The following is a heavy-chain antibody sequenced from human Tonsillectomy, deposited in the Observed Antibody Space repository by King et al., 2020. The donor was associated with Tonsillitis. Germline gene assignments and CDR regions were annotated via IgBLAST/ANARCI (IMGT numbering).Heavy chain of an antibody. V-gene: IGHV3-23*01. Sequence: VQLQESGGGLVQPGGSLRLSCAASGFTFSSDAMTWVRQAPGKGLEWVSAISSSGGSTDYADSVKGRFTISRDNSKNTLFLQMNRLRAEDTAIYYCAKDASGTTFWGGGAAFDIWGQGTMVTVSS. CDR3: AKDASGTTFWGGGAAFDI. CDR1: GFTFSSDA. J-gene: IGHJ3*02. CDR2: ISSSGGST. D-gene: IGHD1-1*01.